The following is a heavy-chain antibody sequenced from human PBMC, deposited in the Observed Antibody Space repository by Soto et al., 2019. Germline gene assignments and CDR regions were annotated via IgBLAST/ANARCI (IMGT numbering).Heavy chain of an antibody. CDR3: ARANVFGYGSGVRLNWFDP. J-gene: IGHJ5*02. V-gene: IGHV4-39*07. CDR1: SASISSSSYT. D-gene: IGHD3-10*01. Sequence: PSETLSLTCTVSSASISSSSYTWGWIRQPPGKGLEWIGSIYYSGTTYYNPSLNSRVTVSVDTSKNQFSLKVTSVTAADTAVYYCARANVFGYGSGVRLNWFDPWGQGTLVTVSS. CDR2: IYYSGTT.